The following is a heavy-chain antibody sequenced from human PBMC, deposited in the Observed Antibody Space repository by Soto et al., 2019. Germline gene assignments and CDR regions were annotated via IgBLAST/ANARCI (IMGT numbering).Heavy chain of an antibody. Sequence: QDQLVQSGAEVKKPGVSVTVSCKASGYSFTNYGVTWVRQAPGQGLEWMGWISAFNGNAHYAQNLQGRVTLTTDASTSTGYMELRSLRSDDTAVYYCARDRMVAPPVTVITHYYYYTEVWGKGTTVTVSS. D-gene: IGHD2-21*02. CDR3: ARDRMVAPPVTVITHYYYYTEV. CDR1: GYSFTNYG. V-gene: IGHV1-18*01. J-gene: IGHJ6*03. CDR2: ISAFNGNA.